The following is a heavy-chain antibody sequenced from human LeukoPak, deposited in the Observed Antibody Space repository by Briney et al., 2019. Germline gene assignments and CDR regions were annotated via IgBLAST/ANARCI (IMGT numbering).Heavy chain of an antibody. J-gene: IGHJ4*02. CDR1: GFTFSSYV. CDR3: AKGDQPLLSGGAFDS. D-gene: IGHD2-21*02. CDR2: FNGRGGYT. V-gene: IGHV3-23*01. Sequence: GGSLRLSCAASGFTFSSYVMSWVRRAPGKGLEWVSSFNGRGGYTFYADSVKGRFTLSSDNSKNTLHLQMISLRAEDTAVYYCAKGDQPLLSGGAFDSWGQGTLVTVSS.